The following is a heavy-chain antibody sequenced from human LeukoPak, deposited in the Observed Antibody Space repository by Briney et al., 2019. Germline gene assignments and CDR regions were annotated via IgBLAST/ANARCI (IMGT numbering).Heavy chain of an antibody. Sequence: SVKVSCKASGGTFSSYAISWVRQAPGQGLEWMGGIIPIFGTANYAQKFQGRVTITADKSTSTAYMELSSLRSEDTAVYYCARDDYGDFPPNYMDVWGKGTTVTISS. V-gene: IGHV1-69*06. CDR2: IIPIFGTA. CDR1: GGTFSSYA. CDR3: ARDDYGDFPPNYMDV. D-gene: IGHD4-17*01. J-gene: IGHJ6*03.